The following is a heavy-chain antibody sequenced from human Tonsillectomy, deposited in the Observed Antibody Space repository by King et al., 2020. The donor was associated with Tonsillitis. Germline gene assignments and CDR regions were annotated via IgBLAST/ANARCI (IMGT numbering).Heavy chain of an antibody. Sequence: VQLQESGPGLVKPSETLSLTCTVSGGSISSYYWSWIRQPPGKGLEWIGYIYYSGSTNYNPSLKNRVTISVDTSKNQFSLKLSSVTAADTAVDYWARYRYMDVWGKGTTVTVP. V-gene: IGHV4-59*01. CDR1: GGSISSYY. J-gene: IGHJ6*03. CDR2: IYYSGST. CDR3: ARYRYMDV. D-gene: IGHD3-16*02.